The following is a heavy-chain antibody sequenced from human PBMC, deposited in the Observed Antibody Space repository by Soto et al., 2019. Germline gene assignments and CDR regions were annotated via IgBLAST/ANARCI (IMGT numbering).Heavy chain of an antibody. J-gene: IGHJ4*02. CDR3: ARLYSGYGPRLDY. CDR2: IYYSGST. D-gene: IGHD5-12*01. CDR1: GCSLSSYY. V-gene: IGHV4-59*01. Sequence: PSETLSLTCTVSGCSLSSYYWSWLRPPPGKGLEWIGYIYYSGSTNYNPSLKSRVTISVDTSKNQFSLRLSSVTAADTAVYYCARLYSGYGPRLDYWGQGTLVTVSS.